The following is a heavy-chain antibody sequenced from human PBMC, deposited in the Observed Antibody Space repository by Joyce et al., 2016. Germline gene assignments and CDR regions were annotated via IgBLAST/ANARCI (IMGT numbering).Heavy chain of an antibody. V-gene: IGHV3-23*01. CDR1: GFTFSSYA. CDR2: ISGRGDST. Sequence: EVQLLESGGGLVQPGGSLRLSCAASGFTFSSYAMSWVRQAPGKGLEWVSAISGRGDSTYYADSVKGRFTISSDNSNNTLYLQMNSLRAEDTAVYYCAKHTGWSYHFDYWGQGTLVTVSS. D-gene: IGHD6-19*01. J-gene: IGHJ4*02. CDR3: AKHTGWSYHFDY.